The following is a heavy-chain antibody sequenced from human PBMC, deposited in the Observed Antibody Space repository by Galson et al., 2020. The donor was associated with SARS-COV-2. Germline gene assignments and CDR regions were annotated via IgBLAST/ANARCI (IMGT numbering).Heavy chain of an antibody. V-gene: IGHV4-4*02. Sequence: SETLSLTCTLSGYSITRDNWWSWVRQAPGKGLEWIGEIYRSESTNYNPSFKSRVTITIDKSKNQFYLKLASVTAADTAVYFCARVGFFSMDVWGKGTTVIVSS. D-gene: IGHD3-10*01. CDR1: GYSITRDNW. CDR3: ARVGFFSMDV. J-gene: IGHJ6*03. CDR2: IYRSEST.